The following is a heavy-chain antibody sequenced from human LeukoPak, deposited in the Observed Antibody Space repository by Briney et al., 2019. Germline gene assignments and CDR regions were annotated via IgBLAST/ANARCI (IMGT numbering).Heavy chain of an antibody. V-gene: IGHV4-31*03. D-gene: IGHD2-2*01. Sequence: SQTLSLTCTVSGGSISSGGYYWSWIRQHPGKGLEWIGYIYYSGSTYYNPSLKSRVTISVDTSKNQFSLKPSSVTAADTAVYYCARDRPRYCSSTSCYEGGMDAFDIWGQGTMVTVSS. CDR1: GGSISSGGYY. CDR3: ARDRPRYCSSTSCYEGGMDAFDI. J-gene: IGHJ3*02. CDR2: IYYSGST.